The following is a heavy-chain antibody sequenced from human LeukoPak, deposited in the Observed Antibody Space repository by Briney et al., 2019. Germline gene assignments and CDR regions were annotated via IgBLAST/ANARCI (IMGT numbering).Heavy chain of an antibody. CDR3: ARGDYYGSGSFDY. CDR1: GFTFRSYD. J-gene: IGHJ4*02. D-gene: IGHD3-10*01. Sequence: GESLRLSCAASGFTFRSYDMHCVRQTTGKGLEWVSGIGTAGDPYYPGSVKGRFTISRENAKNSLYLQMNSLRAGDTAVYYCARGDYYGSGSFDYWGQGTLVTVSS. CDR2: IGTAGDP. V-gene: IGHV3-13*05.